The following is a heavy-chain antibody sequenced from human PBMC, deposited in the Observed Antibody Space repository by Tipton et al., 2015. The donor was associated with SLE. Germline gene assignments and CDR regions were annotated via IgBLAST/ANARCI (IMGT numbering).Heavy chain of an antibody. V-gene: IGHV6-1*01. Sequence: GLVKPSQTLSLTCAISGDSVSSNSAAWNWIRQSPSRGLEWLGRTYYRSKWYNDYAVSVKSRITINPDTSKNQFSLQRSSVTAADTAVYYCARRLVSGNYYQEIDYWGQGTLVTVSS. CDR2: TYYRSKWYN. CDR1: GDSVSSNSAA. J-gene: IGHJ4*02. D-gene: IGHD1-26*01. CDR3: ARRLVSGNYYQEIDY.